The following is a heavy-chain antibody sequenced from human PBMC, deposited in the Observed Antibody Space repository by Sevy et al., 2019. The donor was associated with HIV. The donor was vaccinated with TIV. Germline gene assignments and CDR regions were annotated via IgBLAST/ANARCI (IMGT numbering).Heavy chain of an antibody. CDR1: GFTFSSYW. CDR3: AREPSYYYGSGSYSRGYFDY. Sequence: GGSLRLSCAASGFTFSSYWMSWVGQAPGKGLEWVANIKQDGSEKYYVDSVKGRFTISRDNAKNSLYLQMNSLRAEDTAVYYCAREPSYYYGSGSYSRGYFDYWGQGTLVTVSS. J-gene: IGHJ4*02. D-gene: IGHD3-10*01. V-gene: IGHV3-7*01. CDR2: IKQDGSEK.